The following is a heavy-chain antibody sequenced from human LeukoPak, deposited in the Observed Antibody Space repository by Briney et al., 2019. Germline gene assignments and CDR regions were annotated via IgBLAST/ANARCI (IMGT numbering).Heavy chain of an antibody. CDR2: IYYSGST. CDR3: ARDPGIAARPFDY. CDR1: GGSISSSSYY. V-gene: IGHV4-39*07. J-gene: IGHJ4*02. Sequence: SETLSLTCTVSGGSISSSSYYWGWIRQPPGKGLEWIGSIYYSGSTYYNPSLKSRVTISVDTSKNQFSLKLSSVTAADTAVYYCARDPGIAARPFDYWGQGTLVTVSS. D-gene: IGHD6-6*01.